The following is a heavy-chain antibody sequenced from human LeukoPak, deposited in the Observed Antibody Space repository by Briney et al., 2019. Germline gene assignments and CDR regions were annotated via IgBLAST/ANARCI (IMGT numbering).Heavy chain of an antibody. J-gene: IGHJ4*02. V-gene: IGHV3-7*01. D-gene: IGHD5-24*01. CDR3: ARDRGNDYNSYFFDY. CDR1: GFTFSSYW. Sequence: GGSLRLSCAASGFTFSSYWMSWVCQAPGKGLEWVANIKQDGREKYYVDSVKGRFTISRDNAKNSLYLQMNSLRAEDTAVYYCARDRGNDYNSYFFDYWGQGILVTVSS. CDR2: IKQDGREK.